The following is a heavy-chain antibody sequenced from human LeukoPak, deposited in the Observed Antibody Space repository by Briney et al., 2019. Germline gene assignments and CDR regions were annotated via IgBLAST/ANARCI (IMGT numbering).Heavy chain of an antibody. CDR2: IYHSGST. CDR1: GYSISSGYY. CDR3: ARHVRYCSSTSCWYFDY. D-gene: IGHD2-2*01. V-gene: IGHV4-38-2*01. Sequence: PSETLSLTCAVSGYSISSGYYWGWIRQPPGKGLEWIGSIYHSGSTYYNPFLKSRVTISVDTSKNQFSLKLSSVTAADTAVYYCARHVRYCSSTSCWYFDYWGQGTLVTVSS. J-gene: IGHJ4*02.